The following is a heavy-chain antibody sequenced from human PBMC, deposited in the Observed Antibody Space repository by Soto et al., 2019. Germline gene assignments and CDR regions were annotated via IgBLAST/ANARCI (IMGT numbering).Heavy chain of an antibody. Sequence: PGGSLRLSCEASGFTVTTSYISWVRQAPGKGLEWVLIVYSDDTTHYAASVKGRFTISRDSSKNTLYLHMNSLSAEDTAVYYCARISTAYAIDYWGQGTLVTVSS. J-gene: IGHJ4*02. V-gene: IGHV3-66*01. CDR2: VYSDDTT. CDR1: GFTVTTSY. CDR3: ARISTAYAIDY. D-gene: IGHD2-2*01.